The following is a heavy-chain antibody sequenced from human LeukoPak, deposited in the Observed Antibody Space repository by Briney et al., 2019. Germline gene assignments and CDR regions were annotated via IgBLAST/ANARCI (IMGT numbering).Heavy chain of an antibody. CDR2: ISYDGSNK. CDR3: ARDQGITMVRGVIC. J-gene: IGHJ4*02. Sequence: PGGSLRLSCAASGFTFSSYGMHWVRQAPGRGLEWVAVISYDGSNKYYADSVKGRFTISRDNSKNTLYLQMNSLRAEDTAVYYCARDQGITMVRGVICWGQGTLVTVSS. D-gene: IGHD3-10*01. CDR1: GFTFSSYG. V-gene: IGHV3-30*03.